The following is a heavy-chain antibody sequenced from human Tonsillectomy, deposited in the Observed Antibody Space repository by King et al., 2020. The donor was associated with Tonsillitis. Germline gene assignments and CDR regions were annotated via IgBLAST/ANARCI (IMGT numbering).Heavy chain of an antibody. CDR3: AKDIQAYSFGYSFDY. V-gene: IGHV3-9*01. CDR1: GFTFDEYA. D-gene: IGHD5-18*01. Sequence: VQLVESGGGLVQPGRSLRLSCAASGFTFDEYAMHWVRQVPGKGLEGVSGISWNSGSIGYADSVKGRFIISRDNAKNSLYLQINSLRAEATALYYCAKDIQAYSFGYSFDYWGQGTLVTVSS. J-gene: IGHJ4*02. CDR2: ISWNSGSI.